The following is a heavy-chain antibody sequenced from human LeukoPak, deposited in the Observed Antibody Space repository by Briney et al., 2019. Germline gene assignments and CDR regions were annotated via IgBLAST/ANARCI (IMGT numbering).Heavy chain of an antibody. CDR2: ILTSGTT. J-gene: IGHJ4*02. D-gene: IGHD1-26*01. V-gene: IGHV4-4*09. CDR3: ARLRVSGSYLYYFDY. CDR1: NGSISNYH. Sequence: SETLPLTCTVSNGSISNYHWSWVRQPPGKGLEWIGYILTSGTTNYNPSLKSRLTISVDTSKNQFTLKLSSVTAADTAVYYCARLRVSGSYLYYFDYWGQGTLVSVSS.